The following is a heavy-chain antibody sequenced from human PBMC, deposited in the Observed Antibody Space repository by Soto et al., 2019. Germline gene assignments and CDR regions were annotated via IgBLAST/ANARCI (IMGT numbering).Heavy chain of an antibody. V-gene: IGHV1-69*13. CDR3: ARMYCSSTSCLIPNDYYYYGMDV. CDR2: IIPIFGTA. Sequence: SVKVSCKASGGTFIGYAISLVRQAPGQGLEWMGGIIPIFGTANYAQKIQGRVTITADESTSTAYMELSSLRSEDTAVYYCARMYCSSTSCLIPNDYYYYGMDVWGQGTTVTVSS. CDR1: GGTFIGYA. J-gene: IGHJ6*02. D-gene: IGHD2-2*01.